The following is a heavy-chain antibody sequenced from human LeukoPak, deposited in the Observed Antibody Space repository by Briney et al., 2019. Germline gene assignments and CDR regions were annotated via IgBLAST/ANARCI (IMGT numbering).Heavy chain of an antibody. CDR3: ARDRLQAVTDDDYFDY. V-gene: IGHV3-33*08. D-gene: IGHD2-21*02. CDR2: IWYDGSNK. CDR1: GFTVSSNY. Sequence: PGESLRLSCAASGFTVSSNYMSWVRQAPGKGPEWVAFIWYDGSNKYYGDSVKGRFTISRDNSKNTVYLQMNSLRAEDTGVYYCARDRLQAVTDDDYFDYWGQGTLATVSS. J-gene: IGHJ4*02.